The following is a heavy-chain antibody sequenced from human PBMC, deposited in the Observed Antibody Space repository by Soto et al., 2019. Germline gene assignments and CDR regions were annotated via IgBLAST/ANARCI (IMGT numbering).Heavy chain of an antibody. J-gene: IGHJ4*02. D-gene: IGHD1-26*01. V-gene: IGHV3-7*05. CDR2: IKEDGSET. Sequence: EVQLVESGGNLVQPGGALRLSCAASGFTFSAFWMSWVRRAPGRGLEWVANIKEDGSETYYVDSVEGRFTISRDNAKKSLYLQMYSLRAADTALYYCARGGSHSSDSWGQGALVPVSS. CDR3: ARGGSHSSDS. CDR1: GFTFSAFW.